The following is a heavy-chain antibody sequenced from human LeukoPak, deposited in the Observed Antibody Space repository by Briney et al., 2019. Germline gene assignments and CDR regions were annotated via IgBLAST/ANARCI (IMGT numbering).Heavy chain of an antibody. CDR3: ASPMNSGSYYADLWY. J-gene: IGHJ4*02. CDR2: INSDGSST. D-gene: IGHD1-26*01. CDR1: GFTFSSYA. Sequence: GGSLRLSCAASGFTFSSYAMHWVRQAPGKGLVWVSRINSDGSSTSYADSVKGRFTISRDNAKNTLYLQMNSLRAEDTAVYYCASPMNSGSYYADLWYWGQGTLVTVSS. V-gene: IGHV3-74*01.